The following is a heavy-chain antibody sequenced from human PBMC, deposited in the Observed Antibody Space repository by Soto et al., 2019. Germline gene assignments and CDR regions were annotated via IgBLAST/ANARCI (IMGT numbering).Heavy chain of an antibody. CDR1: GFNFNIFA. J-gene: IGHJ4*02. V-gene: IGHV3-23*01. CDR3: ARDLSDY. CDR2: FSGSGGST. Sequence: GSLRLSCAASGFNFNIFAMNWVRQAPGKGLEWVLAFSGSGGSTYYADSVKGRFTISRDNSKNTLYLQMNSLRVDDTAMYYCARDLSDYWGQGTLVTVSS.